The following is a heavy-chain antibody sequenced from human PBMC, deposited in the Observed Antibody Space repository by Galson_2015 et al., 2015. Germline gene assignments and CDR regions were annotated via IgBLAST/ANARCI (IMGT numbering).Heavy chain of an antibody. CDR1: GFTFSSYW. V-gene: IGHV3-74*01. Sequence: SLRLSCAASGFTFSSYWTHWVRQAPGKGLVWVSRINNDGSSTRYADSVKGRFTISRDNAKNTLYLQMNSLRAEDTAVYYCARVPSGGYETYWGQGTLVTVSS. CDR2: INNDGSST. CDR3: ARVPSGGYETY. J-gene: IGHJ4*02. D-gene: IGHD5-12*01.